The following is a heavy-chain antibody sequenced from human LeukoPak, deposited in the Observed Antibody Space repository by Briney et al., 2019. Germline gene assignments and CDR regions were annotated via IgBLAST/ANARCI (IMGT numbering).Heavy chain of an antibody. D-gene: IGHD6-19*01. CDR2: IYYSGST. Sequence: SETLSLTCSVSGGSISSSNYYWDWILQPPGKGLEWIGYIYYSGSTYYNPSLKSRVAISVDTSKNQFSLKLNSVTAADTAVYYCARTYISGPLDIWGQGTMVTVSS. CDR1: GGSISSSNYY. J-gene: IGHJ3*02. V-gene: IGHV4-39*01. CDR3: ARTYISGPLDI.